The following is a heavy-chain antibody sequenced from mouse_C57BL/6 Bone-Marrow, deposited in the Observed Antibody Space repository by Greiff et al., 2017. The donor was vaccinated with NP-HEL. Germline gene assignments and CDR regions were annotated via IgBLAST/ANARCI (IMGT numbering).Heavy chain of an antibody. CDR1: GYTFTSYW. D-gene: IGHD3-2*02. J-gene: IGHJ3*01. Sequence: QVQLQQPGAELVMPGASVKLSCKASGYTFTSYWMHWVKQRPGQGLEWSGEIDPSDSYTNYNQKFKGKSTLTVDKSSSTAYMQLSSLTSEDSAVYYCARREGSSGYGAYWGQGTLVTVSA. V-gene: IGHV1-69*01. CDR3: ARREGSSGYGAY. CDR2: IDPSDSYT.